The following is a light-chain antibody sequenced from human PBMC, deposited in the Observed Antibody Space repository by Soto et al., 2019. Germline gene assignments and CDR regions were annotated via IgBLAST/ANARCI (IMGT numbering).Light chain of an antibody. CDR3: QHYGSSGT. Sequence: EIVMTQSPATLSVSPGERATLSCRARQSVSSNLAWYQQKPGQAPRLLIYGASNRATGIPDRFSGSGSGTDFTLTIRRLEPEDFAVYYCQHYGSSGTVGQGTKVDIK. CDR1: QSVSSN. J-gene: IGKJ1*01. V-gene: IGKV3-20*01. CDR2: GAS.